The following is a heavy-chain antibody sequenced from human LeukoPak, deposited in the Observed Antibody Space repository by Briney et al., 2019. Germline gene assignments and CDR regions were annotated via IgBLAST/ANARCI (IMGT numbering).Heavy chain of an antibody. CDR2: IIPIFGTA. V-gene: IGHV1-69*13. Sequence: SVKVSCKASGGTFSSYAISWVRQAPGQGLEWMGGIIPIFGTASYAQKFQGRVTITADESTSTAYVELSSLSSEDTAVYYCARSDTGDTAMAYFDYWGQGTLVTVSS. D-gene: IGHD5-18*01. J-gene: IGHJ4*02. CDR3: ARSDTGDTAMAYFDY. CDR1: GGTFSSYA.